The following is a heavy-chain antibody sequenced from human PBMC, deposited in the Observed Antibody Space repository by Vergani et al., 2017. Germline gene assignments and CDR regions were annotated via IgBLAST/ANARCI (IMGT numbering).Heavy chain of an antibody. J-gene: IGHJ4*02. D-gene: IGHD3-10*01. Sequence: QVQLQESGPGLVKPSQTLSLTCTVSGGSISSGGYYWSWIRQHPGKGLEWIGYIYYSGSTYYNPSLKSRVTISVDTSKNQFSLKLSSVTAADTAMYYCAVRPRVNLVGGEIVTKRTFDYWSQGSLVTVSS. CDR1: GGSISSGGYY. CDR3: AVRPRVNLVGGEIVTKRTFDY. CDR2: IYYSGST. V-gene: IGHV4-31*03.